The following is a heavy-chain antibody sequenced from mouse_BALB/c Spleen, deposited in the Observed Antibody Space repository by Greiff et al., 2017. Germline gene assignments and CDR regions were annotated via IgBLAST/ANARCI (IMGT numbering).Heavy chain of an antibody. CDR2: IWSGGST. CDR3: ARSYPIYCSNYYALDY. V-gene: IGHV2-2*02. Sequence: VQLQQSGPGLVQPSQSLSITCTVSGFSLTSYGVHWVRQSPGKGLEWLGVIWSGGSTDNNAAFISRLSISKDNSKSQVFFKMNSLQANDTAIYYCARSYPIYCSNYYALDYWGQGTSVTVSS. J-gene: IGHJ4*01. CDR1: GFSLTSYG. D-gene: IGHD2-5*01.